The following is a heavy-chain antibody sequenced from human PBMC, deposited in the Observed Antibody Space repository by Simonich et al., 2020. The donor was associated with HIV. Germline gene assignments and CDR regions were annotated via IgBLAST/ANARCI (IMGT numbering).Heavy chain of an antibody. V-gene: IGHV5-51*01. D-gene: IGHD7-27*01. CDR3: AKSNGNWFDP. Sequence: EVPLVQSGAEVKKPGESLKISCKGSGYRFTSFWIGWVRQMPGKGLEWKWIIYPGNSETRYHPSFQGQVTISADKSNSTAYLQWSSLKASDTAMYYCAKSNGNWFDPWGRGTLVTVSS. CDR2: IYPGNSET. J-gene: IGHJ5*02. CDR1: GYRFTSFW.